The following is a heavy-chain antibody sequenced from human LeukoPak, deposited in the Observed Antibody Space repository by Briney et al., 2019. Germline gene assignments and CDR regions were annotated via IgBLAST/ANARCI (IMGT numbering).Heavy chain of an antibody. CDR2: ISAYNGNT. D-gene: IGHD6-13*01. V-gene: IGHV1-18*01. CDR1: GYTFTSYG. Sequence: ASVKVSCRASGYTFTSYGISWVRQAPGQGLEWMGWISAYNGNTNYAQKLQGRVTMTTDTSTSTAYMELRSLRSDDTAVYYCARDRTASWYGGEDYWGQGTLVTVSS. J-gene: IGHJ4*02. CDR3: ARDRTASWYGGEDY.